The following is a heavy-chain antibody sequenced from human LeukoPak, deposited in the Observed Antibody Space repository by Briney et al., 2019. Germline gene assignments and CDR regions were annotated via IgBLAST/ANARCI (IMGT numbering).Heavy chain of an antibody. D-gene: IGHD6-6*01. CDR2: VRFDGSNK. CDR3: AKSSSGLYAFDI. V-gene: IGHV3-30*02. J-gene: IGHJ3*02. CDR1: GFTFSSYG. Sequence: GGSLTLSCAASGFTFSSYGMHWVRQAPGKGLEWVAFVRFDGSNKYYADSVKGRFTISRDNSKNTLYLQVNSLRAEDTAVYYCAKSSSGLYAFDIWGQGTMVTVSS.